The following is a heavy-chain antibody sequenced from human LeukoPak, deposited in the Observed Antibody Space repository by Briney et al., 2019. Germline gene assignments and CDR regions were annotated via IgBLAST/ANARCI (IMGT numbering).Heavy chain of an antibody. D-gene: IGHD2-15*01. CDR3: ALERGDIVVVIAATHWVPSFDY. V-gene: IGHV3-74*01. J-gene: IGHJ4*02. CDR1: GFTFSTYW. CDR2: INSDGRST. Sequence: GGSLRLSCAASGFTFSTYWMHWVRQAPGKGLVWVSRINSDGRSTSYADSVKGRFTIARDNAMNTLYLQMNSLRAEDTAVYYCALERGDIVVVIAATHWVPSFDYWGQGTLVTVSS.